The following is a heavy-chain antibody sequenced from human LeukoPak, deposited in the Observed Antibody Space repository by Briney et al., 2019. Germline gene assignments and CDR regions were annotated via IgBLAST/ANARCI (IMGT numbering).Heavy chain of an antibody. CDR3: ASSYDSSGYTYFDY. V-gene: IGHV1-69*05. J-gene: IGHJ4*02. CDR2: IIPIFGTA. Sequence: SVKVSCKASGGTFSSYAISWVRQAPGQGLEWMGRIIPIFGTANYAQKFQGRVTITTDESTSTAYMELSSLRSEDTAVYYCASSYDSSGYTYFDYWGQGTLVTVSS. CDR1: GGTFSSYA. D-gene: IGHD3-22*01.